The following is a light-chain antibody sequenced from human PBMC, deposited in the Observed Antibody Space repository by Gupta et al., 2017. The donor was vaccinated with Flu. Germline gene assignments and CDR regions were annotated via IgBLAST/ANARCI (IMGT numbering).Light chain of an antibody. CDR2: GTS. V-gene: IGKV3-20*01. CDR3: HHYGTSPYT. Sequence: GPLSLCPGESVTLACRAGESVNRNHIAWYQQKPGQAPRLLMYGTSNRAPGIPDRFSGGGSGTDFTLTIDRLEPEDSAVFYCHHYGTSPYTFGQGTNLEIK. J-gene: IGKJ2*01. CDR1: ESVNRNH.